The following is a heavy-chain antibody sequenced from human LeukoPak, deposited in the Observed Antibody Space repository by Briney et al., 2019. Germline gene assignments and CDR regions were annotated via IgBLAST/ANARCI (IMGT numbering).Heavy chain of an antibody. V-gene: IGHV3-23*01. CDR3: AKNHDSNGYHTDDAFDL. D-gene: IGHD3-22*01. CDR2: ISVSGSST. J-gene: IGHJ3*01. Sequence: GGTLRLSCAASGFTFTHYGMNWVRQAPGKGLEWVSVISVSGSSTYYADSVKGRFTISRDSSKSTLYLQMNSLRAEDTAIYYCAKNHDSNGYHTDDAFDLWGQGTMVTVSS. CDR1: GFTFTHYG.